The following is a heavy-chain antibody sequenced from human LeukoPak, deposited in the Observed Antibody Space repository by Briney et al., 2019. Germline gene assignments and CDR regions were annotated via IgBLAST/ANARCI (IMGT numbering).Heavy chain of an antibody. V-gene: IGHV4-59*01. J-gene: IGHJ4*02. CDR1: GGAISGYY. Sequence: SETLSLTCTVSGGAISGYYWSWIRQPPGKGLEWIGDIYYSGSTNYNPSLKSRVTISVDTSKNQFSLKLSSVTAADTAVYYCARSLHERQVPRYFDSWGQGTLVTVSS. CDR3: ARSLHERQVPRYFDS. CDR2: IYYSGST. D-gene: IGHD4-11*01.